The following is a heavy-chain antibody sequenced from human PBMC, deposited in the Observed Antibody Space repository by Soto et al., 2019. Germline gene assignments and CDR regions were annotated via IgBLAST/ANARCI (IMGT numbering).Heavy chain of an antibody. J-gene: IGHJ4*02. CDR2: VSVYNDDT. CDR3: ARTCRSGGSCYHEY. V-gene: IGHV1-18*01. CDR1: GYTFSSVG. Sequence: SVNVSCKGSGYTFSSVGINWVRQAPLQGLEWVGWVSVYNDDTKYAQNFQGRVSMTTDTSTSTTYMEVGSLRSDDTAVYYCARTCRSGGSCYHEYWGEGTLVTVSS. D-gene: IGHD2-15*01.